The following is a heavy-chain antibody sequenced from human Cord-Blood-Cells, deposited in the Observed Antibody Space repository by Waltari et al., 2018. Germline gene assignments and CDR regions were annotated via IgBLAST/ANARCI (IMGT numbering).Heavy chain of an antibody. CDR2: INHSGST. CDR3: ARRDYDMLTGYDY. J-gene: IGHJ4*02. D-gene: IGHD3-9*01. CDR1: GGSFSGYY. Sequence: QVQLQQWGAGLLKPSETLSLTCAVYGGSFSGYYWSWIRQPPGKGLEWIGEINHSGSTNYNPSLKSRVTISVDTSKNQFSLKLSSGTAADTAVYYCARRDYDMLTGYDYWGQGTLVTVSS. V-gene: IGHV4-34*01.